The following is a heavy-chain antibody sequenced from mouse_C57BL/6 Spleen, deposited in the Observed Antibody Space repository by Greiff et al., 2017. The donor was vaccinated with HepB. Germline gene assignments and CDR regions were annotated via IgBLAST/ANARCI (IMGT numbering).Heavy chain of an antibody. D-gene: IGHD2-1*01. CDR1: GFTFSSYA. CDR3: ARDDGNYAFDY. CDR2: ISDGGSYT. J-gene: IGHJ2*01. Sequence: EVKLMESGGGLVKPGGSLKLSCAASGFTFSSYAMSWVRQTPEKRLEWVATISDGGSYTYYPDNVKGRFTISRDNAKNNLYLQMSHLKSEDTAMYYCARDDGNYAFDYWGQGTTLTVSS. V-gene: IGHV5-4*01.